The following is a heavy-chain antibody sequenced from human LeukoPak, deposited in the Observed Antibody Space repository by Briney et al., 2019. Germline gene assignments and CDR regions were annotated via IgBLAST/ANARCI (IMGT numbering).Heavy chain of an antibody. Sequence: GGSLRLSCAASGFTFDDYAMRWVRQAPGKGLEWVSGISWNSVSIDYADSVKGRFTISRDNAKNSLYLQMNSLRAEDTALYYCAKGSGSYYANLAFDYWGQGTLVTVSS. CDR2: ISWNSVSI. CDR3: AKGSGSYYANLAFDY. V-gene: IGHV3-9*01. J-gene: IGHJ4*02. D-gene: IGHD3-10*01. CDR1: GFTFDDYA.